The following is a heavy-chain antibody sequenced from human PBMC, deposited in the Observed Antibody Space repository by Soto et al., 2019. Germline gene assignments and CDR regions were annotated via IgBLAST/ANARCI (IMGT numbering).Heavy chain of an antibody. CDR3: SRFGPGADY. J-gene: IGHJ4*02. Sequence: EVQLLESGGASVQPGGSVRLSCVVSGFAFSRYGMNWVRRAPGKGLEWVAHISGSGYSINYAESVKGRFTISRDNSKGPLYLQMNSLTVEDTALYYCSRFGPGADYWGQGTLVTVSS. CDR2: ISGSGYSI. V-gene: IGHV3-23*01. CDR1: GFAFSRYG. D-gene: IGHD3-3*01.